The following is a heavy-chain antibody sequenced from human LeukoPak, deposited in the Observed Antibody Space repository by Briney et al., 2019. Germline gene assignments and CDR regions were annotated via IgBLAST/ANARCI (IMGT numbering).Heavy chain of an antibody. CDR2: IKSKTDGGTT. D-gene: IGHD2-15*01. V-gene: IGHV3-15*01. CDR1: GLTISNAW. J-gene: IGHJ4*02. Sequence: PGGSLRLSCVASGLTISNAWMSWIRQAPGKGLQWVGHIKSKTDGGTTDYAAPVKGRFTISRDDSKNTLYLQMNSLKNEDAALYYCTALGAASEYWGQGALVTVSS. CDR3: TALGAASEY.